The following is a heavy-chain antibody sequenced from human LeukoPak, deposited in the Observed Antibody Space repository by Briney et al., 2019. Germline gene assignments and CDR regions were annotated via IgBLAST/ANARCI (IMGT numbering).Heavy chain of an antibody. CDR2: IYPGNFDT. CDR3: ARRGDAFDI. J-gene: IGHJ3*02. CDR1: GYXFTNNW. Sequence: GGSLKISCNGSGYXFTNNWISWVRQMPGKGLEWMGIIYPGNFDTRYGPSFQGQVTISADKSISTAYLQWSSLKASDTAMYYCARRGDAFDIWGQGTMVTVSS. V-gene: IGHV5-51*01.